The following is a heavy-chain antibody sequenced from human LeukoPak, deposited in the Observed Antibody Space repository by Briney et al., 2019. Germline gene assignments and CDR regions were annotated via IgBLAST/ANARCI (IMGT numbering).Heavy chain of an antibody. Sequence: PGGSLRLSCAASGFTFSSYWMTWVRQAPGRGLEWVANIKQTGSEKYYVDSVKGRFTISRDNTKNSLYLQMNSLRAEDTAVYYCAKDFREDIAFDYWGQGTLVTVSS. V-gene: IGHV3-7*01. CDR3: AKDFREDIAFDY. CDR2: IKQTGSEK. CDR1: GFTFSSYW. D-gene: IGHD2-15*01. J-gene: IGHJ4*02.